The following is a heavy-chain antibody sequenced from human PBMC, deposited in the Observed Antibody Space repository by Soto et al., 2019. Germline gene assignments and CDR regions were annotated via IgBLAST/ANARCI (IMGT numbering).Heavy chain of an antibody. CDR1: GFTFSSYA. CDR3: AKARDGFGEFYGMDV. J-gene: IGHJ6*02. CDR2: ISGSGGST. D-gene: IGHD3-10*01. Sequence: PGGSLRLSCAASGFTFSSYAMSWVRQAPGKGLEWVSAISGSGGSTYYADSVKGRFTISRDNSKNTLYLQMNSLRAEDTAVYYCAKARDGFGEFYGMDVRGQGTTVTVSS. V-gene: IGHV3-23*01.